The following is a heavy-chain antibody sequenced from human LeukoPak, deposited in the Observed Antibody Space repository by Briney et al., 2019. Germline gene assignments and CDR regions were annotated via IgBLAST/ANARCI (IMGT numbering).Heavy chain of an antibody. CDR1: GFTLSSYA. V-gene: IGHV3-23*01. CDR3: ARGSRHYYDSSGYYRRHFDY. J-gene: IGHJ4*02. Sequence: GGSLRLSCAASGFTLSSYAMTWVRQAPGKGLEWVSDISGPAGSTYYADSVRGRFTISRDISKNTLYLQMNSLRAEDTAVYYCARGSRHYYDSSGYYRRHFDYWGQGTLVTVSS. CDR2: ISGPAGST. D-gene: IGHD3-22*01.